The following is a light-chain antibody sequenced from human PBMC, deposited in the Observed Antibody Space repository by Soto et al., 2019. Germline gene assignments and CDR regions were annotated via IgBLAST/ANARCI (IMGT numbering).Light chain of an antibody. Sequence: QSALTQPASVSGSPGQSITISCTGTSSDVGGYNYVSWYQQHPGTAPKLMIYDVSNRPSGVSNRFSGSKSGNTASLTITGLQAGDEADYYCRSCTISMSPVVFGGGTKLTVL. CDR2: DVS. CDR3: RSCTISMSPVV. J-gene: IGLJ2*01. V-gene: IGLV2-14*01. CDR1: SSDVGGYNY.